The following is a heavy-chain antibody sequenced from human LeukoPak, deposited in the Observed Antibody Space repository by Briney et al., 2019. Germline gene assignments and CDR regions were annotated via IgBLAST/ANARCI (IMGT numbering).Heavy chain of an antibody. CDR2: IYHSGST. CDR1: GYSISSGYY. Sequence: PSETLSLTCAVSGYSISSGYYWGWIRQPPGKGLEWIGSIYHSGSTYYNPPLKSRVTISVDTSKNQFSLKLSPVTAADTAVYYCASTNHYSSSSRFDYWGQGTLVTVSS. J-gene: IGHJ4*02. V-gene: IGHV4-38-2*01. CDR3: ASTNHYSSSSRFDY. D-gene: IGHD6-6*01.